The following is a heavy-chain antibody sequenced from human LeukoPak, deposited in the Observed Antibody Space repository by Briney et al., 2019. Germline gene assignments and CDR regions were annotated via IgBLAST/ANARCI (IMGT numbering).Heavy chain of an antibody. D-gene: IGHD5-12*01. CDR1: GFTFSNAY. J-gene: IGHJ4*02. V-gene: IGHV3-30-3*01. Sequence: GGSLRLSCAASGFTFSNAYMNWVRQAPGKGLEWVAVISFDGNTKYYADSVKGRFTISRDNSKNTLYLQMNGLRTEDTAIYFCTRRGGGYEFDYWGQGTLVTVSS. CDR2: ISFDGNTK. CDR3: TRRGGGYEFDY.